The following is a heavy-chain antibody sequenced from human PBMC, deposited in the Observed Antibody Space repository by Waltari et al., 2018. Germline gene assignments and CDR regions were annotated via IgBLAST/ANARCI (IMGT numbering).Heavy chain of an antibody. D-gene: IGHD4-17*01. CDR1: GTTFTNYW. Sequence: VQLVESGGGSVQPGGSLRLSCAASGTTFTNYWRNWVRQAPGKGLEWVANIKQDGSEKNYVDSVEGRFSISRDNAQNSLYLQMNSLRAEDTAIYYCVTGLTTVTAKDYFDHWGQGALVTVS. CDR3: VTGLTTVTAKDYFDH. V-gene: IGHV3-7*01. CDR2: IKQDGSEK. J-gene: IGHJ4*02.